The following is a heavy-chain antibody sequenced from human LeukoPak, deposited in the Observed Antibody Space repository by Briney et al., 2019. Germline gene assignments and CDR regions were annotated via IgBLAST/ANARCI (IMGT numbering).Heavy chain of an antibody. Sequence: SQTLSLTCTVTGGSISSGDYYWSCIRQPPGKGLECIGYIYYSGSTYYNPSLKSRVTISVDTSKNQFSLKLRSATAADTAVYYCARQLLGDSYPEDWFDPWGQGTLVTVSS. CDR2: IYYSGST. J-gene: IGHJ5*02. CDR1: GGSISSGDYY. CDR3: ARQLLGDSYPEDWFDP. V-gene: IGHV4-30-4*08. D-gene: IGHD5-24*01.